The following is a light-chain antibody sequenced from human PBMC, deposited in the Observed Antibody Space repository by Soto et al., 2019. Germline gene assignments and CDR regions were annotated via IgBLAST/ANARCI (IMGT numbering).Light chain of an antibody. Sequence: QSALTQPASVSGSPGQSITISCAGTSNDVGGYNYVSWYQQHPGKAPKLMIYDVSKRPSGVPDRFSGSKSGNTASLTISGLQAEDEADYYCCSYAGSSYVFGTGTKVTVL. CDR3: CSYAGSSYV. J-gene: IGLJ1*01. CDR1: SNDVGGYNY. V-gene: IGLV2-11*01. CDR2: DVS.